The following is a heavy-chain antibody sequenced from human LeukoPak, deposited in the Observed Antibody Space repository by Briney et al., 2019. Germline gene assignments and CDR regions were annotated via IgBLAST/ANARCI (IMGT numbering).Heavy chain of an antibody. D-gene: IGHD2-2*01. J-gene: IGHJ5*02. CDR1: GYTFTSYA. CDR2: INAGNGNT. CDR3: ARGPPYEGPAARFDP. V-gene: IGHV1-3*01. Sequence: ASVKVSCKASGYTFTSYAMHWVRQAPGQRLEWMGWINAGNGNTKYSQKFQGRVTITRDTSASTAYMELSSLRSEDTAVYYCARGPPYEGPAARFDPWGQGILVTVSS.